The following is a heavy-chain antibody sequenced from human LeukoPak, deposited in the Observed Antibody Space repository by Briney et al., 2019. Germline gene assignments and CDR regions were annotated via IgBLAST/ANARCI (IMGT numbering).Heavy chain of an antibody. V-gene: IGHV3-21*01. CDR1: GFTFSSYG. J-gene: IGHJ6*03. CDR3: ARDRLLEDRDYHYYYYMDV. CDR2: ISSSSSYI. Sequence: KTGGSLRLSCAASGFTFSSYGMSWVRQAPGKGLEWVSSISSSSSYIYYADSVKGRFTISRDNAKNSLSLQMNSLRAEDTAVYYCARDRLLEDRDYHYYYYMDVWGIGTTVTVSS. D-gene: IGHD1-1*01.